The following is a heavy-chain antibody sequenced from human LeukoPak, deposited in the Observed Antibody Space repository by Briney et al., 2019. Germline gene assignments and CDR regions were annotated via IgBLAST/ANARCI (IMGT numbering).Heavy chain of an antibody. V-gene: IGHV3-23*01. D-gene: IGHD2-2*01. J-gene: IGHJ6*02. CDR2: ISGNGGST. CDR1: GFTFSPYA. Sequence: PGGSLRLSCGASGFTFSPYAINWVRQAPGKGLEWVAGISGNGGSTHYADSVKGRFTISRDNTKNTVDVQMNSLRDEDTAVYFCARAKKGTPVPISYYYYAMDVWGQGTTVTVSS. CDR3: ARAKKGTPVPISYYYYAMDV.